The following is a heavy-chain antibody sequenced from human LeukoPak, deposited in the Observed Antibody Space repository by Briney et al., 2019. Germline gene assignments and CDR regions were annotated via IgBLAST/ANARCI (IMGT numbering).Heavy chain of an antibody. J-gene: IGHJ3*02. CDR1: GGSINSYY. Sequence: SETLSLTCTVSGGSINSYYWSWIRQPPGKGLEWIGYIYYSGTTNYNPSLKSRVTISVDTSKNQFSLKLTSVTAADTAVYYCATATGKRWLQLHAFDIWGQGTMVTVSS. D-gene: IGHD5-24*01. CDR2: IYYSGTT. V-gene: IGHV4-59*01. CDR3: ATATGKRWLQLHAFDI.